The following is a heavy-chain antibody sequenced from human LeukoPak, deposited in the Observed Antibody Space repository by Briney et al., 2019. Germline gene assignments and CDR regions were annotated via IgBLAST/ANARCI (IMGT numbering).Heavy chain of an antibody. CDR1: GGSISSYY. J-gene: IGHJ5*02. CDR3: ARDRSVAVAGTYRGWFDP. CDR2: IYYSGST. Sequence: SETLSLTCTVPGGSISSYYWSWIRQPPGKGLEWIGYIYYSGSTNYNPSLKSRVTISVDTSKNQFSLKLSSVTAADTAVYYCARDRSVAVAGTYRGWFDPWGQGTLVTVSS. D-gene: IGHD6-19*01. V-gene: IGHV4-59*01.